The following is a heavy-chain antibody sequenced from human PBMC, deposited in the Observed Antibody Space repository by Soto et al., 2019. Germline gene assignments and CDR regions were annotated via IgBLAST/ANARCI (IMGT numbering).Heavy chain of an antibody. D-gene: IGHD3-9*01. Sequence: GGSLRLSCAASGFTFSGSAMHWVRQASGKGLEWVGRIRSKANSYATAYAASVKGRFTISRDDSKNTAYLQMNSLKTEDTAVYYCTTYYDILTGHPSTDYWGQGTLVTVSS. CDR2: IRSKANSYAT. V-gene: IGHV3-73*01. CDR1: GFTFSGSA. CDR3: TTYYDILTGHPSTDY. J-gene: IGHJ4*02.